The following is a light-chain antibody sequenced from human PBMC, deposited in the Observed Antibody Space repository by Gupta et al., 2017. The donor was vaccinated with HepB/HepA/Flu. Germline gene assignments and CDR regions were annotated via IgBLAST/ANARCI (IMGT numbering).Light chain of an antibody. CDR2: DVN. CDR1: SSDVGGYNH. V-gene: IGLV2-14*01. Sequence: PASVSGSPGQSTTIACTGPSSDVGGYNHVSWYQQHPGKAAKLMIHDVNYRPSGVSNRFSGSKSGSTASLTISGLQAEDEADYYCSSYTSSITYVFGTGTKVTVL. CDR3: SSYTSSITYV. J-gene: IGLJ1*01.